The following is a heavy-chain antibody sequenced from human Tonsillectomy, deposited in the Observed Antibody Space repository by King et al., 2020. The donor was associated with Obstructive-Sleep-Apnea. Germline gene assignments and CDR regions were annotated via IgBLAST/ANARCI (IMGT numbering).Heavy chain of an antibody. V-gene: IGHV3-9*01. CDR3: AKGYYVWGSYRRDAFDI. D-gene: IGHD3-16*02. J-gene: IGHJ3*02. CDR1: GFTFDDFA. CDR2: ISWNSGSI. Sequence: VQLVESGGGLVQPGRSLRLSCAASGFTFDDFAMHWVRQAPGKGLEWVSGISWNSGSIGDADSVKGRFTISRDNAKNSLYLQMNSLRAEEPALYYCAKGYYVWGSYRRDAFDIWGQGTMVTVSS.